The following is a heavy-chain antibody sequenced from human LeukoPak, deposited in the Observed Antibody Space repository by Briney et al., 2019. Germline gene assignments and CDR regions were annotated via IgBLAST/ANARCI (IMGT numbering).Heavy chain of an antibody. CDR1: GYSFTSYW. D-gene: IGHD5-18*01. J-gene: IGHJ3*02. Sequence: GEPLKISCKGSGYSFTSYWIGWVRQMPGKGPEWMGIIYPGDSDTRYSPSFQGQVTISADKSISTAYLQWGSLKASDTAMYYCARPEDTAMVTAFDIWGQGTMVTVSS. CDR3: ARPEDTAMVTAFDI. V-gene: IGHV5-51*01. CDR2: IYPGDSDT.